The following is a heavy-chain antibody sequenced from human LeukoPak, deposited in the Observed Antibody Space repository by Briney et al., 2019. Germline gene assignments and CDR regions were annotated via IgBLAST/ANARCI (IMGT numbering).Heavy chain of an antibody. CDR2: IYYSGST. CDR1: GGAISSYY. V-gene: IGHV4-59*08. J-gene: IGHJ6*02. Sequence: KPSETLSLTCTVSGGAISSYYWSWIRQPPGKGLEWIGYIYYSGSTNYNPSLKSRVTISVDTSKNQFSLKLSSVTAADTAVYYCARLSGYYYYYYGMDVWGQGTTVTVSS. CDR3: ARLSGYYYYYYGMDV. D-gene: IGHD3-10*01.